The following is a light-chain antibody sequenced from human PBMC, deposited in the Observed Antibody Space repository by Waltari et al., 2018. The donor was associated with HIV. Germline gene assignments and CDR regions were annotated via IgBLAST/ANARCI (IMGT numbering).Light chain of an antibody. Sequence: DIVMTQSPDSLAVSLGERATINCKSSQSVLYSSNNKNYLAWYQQKPGQPPKLRIYWASTRESGVPDRFSCSGSGADFTLTISSLQAEDVAVYYCQQYYSAPPTFGQGTKLEIK. V-gene: IGKV4-1*01. J-gene: IGKJ2*01. CDR1: QSVLYSSNNKNY. CDR2: WAS. CDR3: QQYYSAPPT.